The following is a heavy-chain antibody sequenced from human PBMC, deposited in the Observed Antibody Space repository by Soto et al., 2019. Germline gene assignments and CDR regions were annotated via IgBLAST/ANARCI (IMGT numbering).Heavy chain of an antibody. CDR1: GFTFSSYG. Sequence: GGSLRLSCAASGFTFSSYGMHWVRQAPGKGLEWVAVISYDGSNKYYADSVKGRFTISRDNSKNTLYLQMNSLRAEDTAVYYCAKDVIAAAGHNLDYWGQGTLVTVSS. J-gene: IGHJ4*02. D-gene: IGHD6-13*01. V-gene: IGHV3-30*18. CDR2: ISYDGSNK. CDR3: AKDVIAAAGHNLDY.